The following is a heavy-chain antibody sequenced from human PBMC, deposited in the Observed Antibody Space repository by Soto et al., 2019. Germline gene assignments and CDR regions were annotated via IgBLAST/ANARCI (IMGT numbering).Heavy chain of an antibody. CDR1: GGSISGYY. J-gene: IGHJ6*02. Sequence: SETLSLTCTFSGGSISGYYWSWILQPPGKGLEWIGYIYYSGSTNYNPSLKSRVTISVDTSKNQFSLKMSSVSAADTAVYYCAREVATSFKYCGMDVCGQGTTVSAS. D-gene: IGHD5-12*01. V-gene: IGHV4-59*12. CDR3: AREVATSFKYCGMDV. CDR2: IYYSGST.